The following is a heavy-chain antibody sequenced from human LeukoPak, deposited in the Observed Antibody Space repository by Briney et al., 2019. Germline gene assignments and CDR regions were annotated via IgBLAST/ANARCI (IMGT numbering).Heavy chain of an antibody. Sequence: PGGSLRLSCAASGFTFNSYAMHWVRQAPGRGLEYVSATSSNGGSTYYANSVKGRFTISRDNSKNTLYLQMGSLGAEDMAVYYCARGSYIAAPPCLDYWGQGTLVTVSS. D-gene: IGHD6-6*01. J-gene: IGHJ4*02. CDR2: TSSNGGST. V-gene: IGHV3-64*01. CDR1: GFTFNSYA. CDR3: ARGSYIAAPPCLDY.